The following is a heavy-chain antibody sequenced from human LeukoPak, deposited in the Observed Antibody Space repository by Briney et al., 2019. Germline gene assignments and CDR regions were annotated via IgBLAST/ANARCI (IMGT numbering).Heavy chain of an antibody. V-gene: IGHV4-34*01. Sequence: SETLSLTCAVYGGSFSGYYWRWLRQPPGKGLEWIGEINHRRSTTYNLSLKCRVTISVGTSKQQFSLKLSTVTAADVAVYYCARGPREVAGDVDYWGQGTLVTVSS. CDR1: GGSFSGYY. CDR3: ARGPREVAGDVDY. CDR2: INHRRST. J-gene: IGHJ4*02. D-gene: IGHD6-19*01.